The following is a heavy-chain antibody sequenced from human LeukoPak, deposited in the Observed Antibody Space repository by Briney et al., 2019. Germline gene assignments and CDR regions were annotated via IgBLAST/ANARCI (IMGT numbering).Heavy chain of an antibody. Sequence: GGSLRLSCAAFGFTFSSYEMNWVRQAPGKGLEWVSYISSSGSTIYYADSVKGRFTISRDNAKNSLYLQMNSLRAEDTAVYYCSSSWYNGDYWGQGTLVTVSS. CDR3: SSSWYNGDY. D-gene: IGHD6-13*01. CDR1: GFTFSSYE. CDR2: ISSSGSTI. V-gene: IGHV3-48*03. J-gene: IGHJ4*02.